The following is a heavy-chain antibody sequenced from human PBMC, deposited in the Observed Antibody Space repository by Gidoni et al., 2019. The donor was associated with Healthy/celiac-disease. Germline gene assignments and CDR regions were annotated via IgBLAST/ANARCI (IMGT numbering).Heavy chain of an antibody. CDR3: ARGTKMGRATKTDAFDI. J-gene: IGHJ3*02. D-gene: IGHD1-26*01. Sequence: QVQLVQSGAEGKKPGASVKVSCKASGYPFTGYYMHWVRQAPGQGIEWMGWINPNSGGTNYAQKFQGRVTMTRDTSISTAYMELSRLRSDDTAVYYCARGTKMGRATKTDAFDIWGQGTMVTVSS. V-gene: IGHV1-2*02. CDR2: INPNSGGT. CDR1: GYPFTGYY.